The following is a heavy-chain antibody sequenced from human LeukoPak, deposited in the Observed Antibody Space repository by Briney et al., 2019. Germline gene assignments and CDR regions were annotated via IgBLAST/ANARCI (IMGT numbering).Heavy chain of an antibody. CDR3: AKDGDGDIGGYFDY. V-gene: IGHV3-30-3*01. CDR2: ISYDGSNK. D-gene: IGHD4-17*01. CDR1: GFTFSSYA. J-gene: IGHJ4*02. Sequence: PGGSLRLSCAASGFTFSSYAMHWVRQAPGKGLEWVAVISYDGSNKYYADSVKGRFTISRDNSKNTLYLQMNSLRAEDTAVYYCAKDGDGDIGGYFDYWGQGTLVTVSS.